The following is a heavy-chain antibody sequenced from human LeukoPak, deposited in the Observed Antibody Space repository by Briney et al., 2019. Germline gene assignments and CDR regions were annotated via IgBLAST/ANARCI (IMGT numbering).Heavy chain of an antibody. CDR3: ARTYSGTYYFDY. J-gene: IGHJ4*02. V-gene: IGHV2-70*11. CDR2: IDWDDDK. CDR1: GGSISSSSYY. Sequence: TLSLTCTVSGGSISSSSYYWGWIRQPPGKALEWLARIDWDDDKYYRISLKTRLTISKDTSKNQVVLTMTNMDPVDTGTYYCARTYSGTYYFDYWGQGTLVTVSS. D-gene: IGHD1-26*01.